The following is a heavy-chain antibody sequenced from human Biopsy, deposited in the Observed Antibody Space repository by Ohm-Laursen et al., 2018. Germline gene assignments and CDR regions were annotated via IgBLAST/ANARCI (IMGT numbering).Heavy chain of an antibody. CDR1: GGAFTNYA. J-gene: IGHJ6*02. V-gene: IGHV1-69*01. CDR2: IITVSETA. Sequence: SSVKASCKASGGAFTNYAINWVRQAPGHGLEWLGGIITVSETAGYAERFQGRVTITADVTTTTAYMDLSGLRSEDTAVYYCVAYPSSGFFENNDDFAMDVWGQGTTVIVSS. CDR3: VAYPSSGFFENNDDFAMDV. D-gene: IGHD6-19*01.